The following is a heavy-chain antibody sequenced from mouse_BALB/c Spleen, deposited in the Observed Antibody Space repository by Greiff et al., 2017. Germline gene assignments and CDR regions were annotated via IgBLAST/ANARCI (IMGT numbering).Heavy chain of an antibody. CDR3: ARGDYYGSSLWYFDV. CDR1: GFSLTGYG. J-gene: IGHJ1*01. CDR2: IWGDGST. D-gene: IGHD1-1*01. V-gene: IGHV2-6-7*01. Sequence: VKLMESGPGLVAPSQSLSITCTVSGFSLTGYGVNWVRQPPGKGLEWLGMIWGDGSTDYNSALKSRLSISKDNSKSQVFLKMNSLQTDDTARYYCARGDYYGSSLWYFDVWGAGTTVTVSS.